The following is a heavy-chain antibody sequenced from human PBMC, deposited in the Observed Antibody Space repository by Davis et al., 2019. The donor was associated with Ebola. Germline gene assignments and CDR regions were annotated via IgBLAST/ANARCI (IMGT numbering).Heavy chain of an antibody. D-gene: IGHD3-16*01. J-gene: IGHJ4*02. CDR3: ARPDTGRTGLGLDY. CDR2: IRSKANSYAT. V-gene: IGHV3-73*01. Sequence: GESLKISCAASGFTFSGSAMHWVRQASGKGLEWVGRIRSKANSYATAYAASVKGRFTISRDDSKNTAYLQMNSLKTEDTAVYYCARPDTGRTGLGLDYWGQGTLVTVSS. CDR1: GFTFSGSA.